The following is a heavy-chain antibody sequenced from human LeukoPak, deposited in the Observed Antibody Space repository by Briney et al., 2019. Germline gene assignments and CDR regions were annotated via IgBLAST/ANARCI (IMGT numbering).Heavy chain of an antibody. Sequence: GGSLRLSCTASGFTFSSFAMSWVRQAPGKGLEWVSAISGSGGSTYYADSVKGRFTISRDNSKNTLYLQMNSLRAEDTAVYYCAKPDFGSGYYRPYYFDYGGQGTLVTVSS. J-gene: IGHJ4*02. CDR1: GFTFSSFA. CDR2: ISGSGGST. CDR3: AKPDFGSGYYRPYYFDY. D-gene: IGHD3-3*01. V-gene: IGHV3-23*01.